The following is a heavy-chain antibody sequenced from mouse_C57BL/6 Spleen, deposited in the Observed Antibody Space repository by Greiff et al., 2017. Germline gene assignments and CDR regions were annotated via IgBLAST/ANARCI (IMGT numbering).Heavy chain of an antibody. V-gene: IGHV1-72*01. J-gene: IGHJ2*01. CDR2: IYPNSGGT. Sequence: VQLLQPGADLVKPGGSVKLSCTASGYTFTDYGMHWVRQGPGRGLEWVGRIYPNSGGTKYTETLKSKATMTVDKPTSTAFMQLISLTSEDSAVYYCARFGYGSRSDFGYWGTLATLSV. D-gene: IGHD1-1*01. CDR3: ARFGYGSRSDFGY. CDR1: GYTFTDYG.